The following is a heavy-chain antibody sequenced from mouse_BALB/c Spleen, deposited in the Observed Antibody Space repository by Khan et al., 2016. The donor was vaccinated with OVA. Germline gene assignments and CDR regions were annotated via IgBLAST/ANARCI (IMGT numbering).Heavy chain of an antibody. V-gene: IGHV1-7*01. Sequence: VQLQESGAELAKPGASVKMSCKASGYTFTSYWMHWVKQRPGQGLEWIGYINPSTDYTEYNQKFKDKATLTADKSSSTAYMQLTSLTSEDSAVYYCTNHGSSSAWFTYWGQGTLGTVSA. J-gene: IGHJ3*01. CDR2: INPSTDYT. D-gene: IGHD1-1*01. CDR1: GYTFTSYW. CDR3: TNHGSSSAWFTY.